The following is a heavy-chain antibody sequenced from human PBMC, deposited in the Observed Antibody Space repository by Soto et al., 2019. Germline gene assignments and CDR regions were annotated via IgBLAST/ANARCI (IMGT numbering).Heavy chain of an antibody. CDR2: ISSSSSTI. CDR3: ARGVQPDGSDY. V-gene: IGHV3-48*01. CDR1: GFTFSSYS. J-gene: IGHJ4*02. D-gene: IGHD3-10*01. Sequence: EVQLVESGGGLVQPGGSLRLSCAASGFTFSSYSMNWVRQAPGKGLEWVSYISSSSSTIYYADSVKGRFTISRDKAKNSLYLQMNSLRAEDTAVYYWARGVQPDGSDYWGQGTLVTVSS.